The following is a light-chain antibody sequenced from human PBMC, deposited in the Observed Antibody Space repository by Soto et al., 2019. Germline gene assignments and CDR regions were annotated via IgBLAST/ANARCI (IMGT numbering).Light chain of an antibody. V-gene: IGKV3-11*01. CDR3: QQRTNWSSVT. CDR1: QSVSSY. J-gene: IGKJ4*01. CDR2: DTS. Sequence: EVVMTQSPANLSLSPGDRTTLSCRASQSVSSYLSWYQQKPRQAPSHLIYDTSNRATGIAARFSGSGSGTDFTLTISSLEPDDFSVYYCQQRTNWSSVTFGGGTKVDIK.